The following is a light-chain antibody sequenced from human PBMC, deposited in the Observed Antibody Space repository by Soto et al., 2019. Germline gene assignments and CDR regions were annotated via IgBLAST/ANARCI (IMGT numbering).Light chain of an antibody. Sequence: LTHSPATLSVAPSGRATLPCRASQSVSSSFLVWDQQIPGQAPWLLIFGASSRASGIPDRFSGSCSGTVFTLTSSIQPAEDSAVYCCQQYAGPSTFGQGTKVDIK. CDR2: GAS. V-gene: IGKV3-20*01. J-gene: IGKJ1*01. CDR3: QQYAGPST. CDR1: QSVSSSF.